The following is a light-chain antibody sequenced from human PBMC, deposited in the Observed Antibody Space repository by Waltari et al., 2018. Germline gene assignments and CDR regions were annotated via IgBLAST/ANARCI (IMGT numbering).Light chain of an antibody. V-gene: IGKV1-NL1*01. Sequence: DIQMTQSPSSLSASVGDRVSITCRASQGISNSLAWYQQKPGKDPKLLLYAASRLESGVPPRFSGSGSGADYTLTISSLQPEDFATYYCQQYYSTLALTFGGGTKVEIK. CDR2: AAS. J-gene: IGKJ4*01. CDR1: QGISNS. CDR3: QQYYSTLALT.